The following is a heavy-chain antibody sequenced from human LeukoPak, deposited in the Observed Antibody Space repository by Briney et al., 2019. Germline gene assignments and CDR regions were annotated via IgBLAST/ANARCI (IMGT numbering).Heavy chain of an antibody. CDR3: ARDRSDILTGYYNGDAFDI. Sequence: PSETLSLTCTVSGGSISSYYWSWIRQPPGKGLEWIGYIYYSGSTNHNPSLKSRGTISVDTSKNHFSLKLSSVTAADTAVYYCARDRSDILTGYYNGDAFDIWGQGTMVTVSS. CDR1: GGSISSYY. V-gene: IGHV4-59*01. CDR2: IYYSGST. D-gene: IGHD3-9*01. J-gene: IGHJ3*02.